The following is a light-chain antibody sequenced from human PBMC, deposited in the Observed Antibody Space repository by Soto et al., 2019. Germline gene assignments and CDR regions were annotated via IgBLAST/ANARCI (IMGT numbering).Light chain of an antibody. Sequence: DIQMTQSPSSLSASVGDRVTITCQASQDIINFLNWYQQKPGKAPKVIIYDASNLEAGVPSRFSGSGSGTEFTFTITSLQSEDIATYYCQQSYSTINFGQGTRLEIK. CDR2: DAS. CDR3: QQSYSTIN. V-gene: IGKV1-33*01. J-gene: IGKJ5*01. CDR1: QDIINF.